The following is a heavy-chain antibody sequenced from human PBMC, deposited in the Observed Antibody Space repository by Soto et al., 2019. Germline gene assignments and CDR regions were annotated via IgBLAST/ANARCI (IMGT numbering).Heavy chain of an antibody. Sequence: LTCSVSGGSISGSYWSWIRQSPGKGLEWLGYVYYTGSTNYSPSLRSRVSISVDTSKNEFSLRLSSVTAADTAVYFCARSVAVPGAHIDYWGQGTQVTVSS. CDR1: GGSISGSY. CDR2: VYYTGST. D-gene: IGHD6-19*01. CDR3: ARSVAVPGAHIDY. J-gene: IGHJ4*02. V-gene: IGHV4-59*01.